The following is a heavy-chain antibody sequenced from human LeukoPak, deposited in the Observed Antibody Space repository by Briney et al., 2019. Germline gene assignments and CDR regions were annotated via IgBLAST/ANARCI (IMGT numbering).Heavy chain of an antibody. D-gene: IGHD4-17*01. CDR1: GFTFSSYW. CDR2: IKQDGSEK. Sequence: GGSLRLSCTASGFTFSSYWMSWDRQAPGKGLEWVANIKQDGSEKYYVDSVKVRFTISRDNAKNSLYLQMNSLRAEDTAVYYCARRGDYGRGLFDYWGQGTLVTVSS. J-gene: IGHJ4*02. V-gene: IGHV3-7*01. CDR3: ARRGDYGRGLFDY.